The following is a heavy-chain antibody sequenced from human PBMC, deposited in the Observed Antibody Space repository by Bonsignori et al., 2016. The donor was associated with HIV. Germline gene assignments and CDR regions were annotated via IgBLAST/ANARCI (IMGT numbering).Heavy chain of an antibody. CDR3: ARDQSDSTSLDY. V-gene: IGHV3-30*02. CDR2: IHLEESTK. CDR1: GFTFSSYD. J-gene: IGHJ4*02. D-gene: IGHD2-21*02. Sequence: QVRLVESGGGVVQPGGSLRLSCAASGFTFSSYDMHWVRQAPGKGLEWVAFIHLEESTKYYSDSVKGRFTISRDNSRNTLSLYMNNLSTEDTAVYYCARDQSDSTSLDYWGQGNPGQR.